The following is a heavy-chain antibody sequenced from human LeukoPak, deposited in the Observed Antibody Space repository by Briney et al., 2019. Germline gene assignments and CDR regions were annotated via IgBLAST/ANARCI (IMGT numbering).Heavy chain of an antibody. CDR1: GHSFTSYW. D-gene: IGHD3-22*01. J-gene: IGHJ4*02. Sequence: GESLKISCKGSGHSFTSYWIGWVRQMPGKGLEWMGIIYPDDSDTRYSPSFQGQVTISADKSISTAYLQWSSLKASDTAMYYCARRYYYDSSGYYYFDYWGQGTLVTVSS. V-gene: IGHV5-51*01. CDR3: ARRYYYDSSGYYYFDY. CDR2: IYPDDSDT.